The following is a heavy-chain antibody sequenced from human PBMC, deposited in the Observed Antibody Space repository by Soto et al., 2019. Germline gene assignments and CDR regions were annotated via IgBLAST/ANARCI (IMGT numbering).Heavy chain of an antibody. CDR1: GGSISSYY. Sequence: SETLSLTCTVSGGSISSYYWSWIRQPPGKGLEWMGYSYYSGSTNYNPSLKSRVTISVDTSKNQFSLKLSSVTAADTAVYYCARVWAAGPYFDYWGQGTLVTVSS. CDR3: ARVWAAGPYFDY. J-gene: IGHJ4*02. D-gene: IGHD6-13*01. V-gene: IGHV4-59*01. CDR2: SYYSGST.